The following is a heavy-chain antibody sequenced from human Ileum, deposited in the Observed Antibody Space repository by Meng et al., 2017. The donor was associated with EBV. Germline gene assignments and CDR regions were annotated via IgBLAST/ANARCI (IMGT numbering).Heavy chain of an antibody. CDR2: IYKSGST. V-gene: IGHV4-30-4*01. CDR3: ARGGDTSGYSLDY. CDR1: GGSISSVGYY. D-gene: IGHD3-22*01. Sequence: QEDLQESGPGLVKPSQTLSLTCAVSGGSISSVGYYWSWIRQPPGKGLEWIGYIYKSGSTYYNPSLTSRVTISVDTSKNQFFLKLGSVTAADTGVYYCARGGDTSGYSLDYWGQGILVTVSS. J-gene: IGHJ4*02.